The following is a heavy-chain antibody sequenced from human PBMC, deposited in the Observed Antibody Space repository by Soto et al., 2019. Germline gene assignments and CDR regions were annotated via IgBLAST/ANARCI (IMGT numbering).Heavy chain of an antibody. Sequence: QVQLQESGPGLVKPSETLSLTCTVSGDSISRYYWSWIRLSPGKGLEWIGDLYYSGETNYNPSVTSRVTISVDRTKNQFSLKLSSVTAADTAVYYCARDQGGEFLKGSGMDVWGQGTTVTVSS. CDR3: ARDQGGEFLKGSGMDV. J-gene: IGHJ6*02. D-gene: IGHD3-10*01. V-gene: IGHV4-59*01. CDR1: GDSISRYY. CDR2: LYYSGET.